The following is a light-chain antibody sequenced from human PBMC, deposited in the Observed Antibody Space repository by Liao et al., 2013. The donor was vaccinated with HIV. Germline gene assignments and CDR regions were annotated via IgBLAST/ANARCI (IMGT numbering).Light chain of an antibody. CDR3: QLWDSSSDHHV. Sequence: SYALTQPPSVSVGPGKTATVTCGGDNIGSKSVHWYQQKPGQAPVLVMFENSDRPSGIPERFSGSNSGDTATLTISRVEAGDEADYYCQLWDSSSDHHVFGTGTKVTVL. V-gene: IGLV3-21*01. J-gene: IGLJ1*01. CDR2: ENS. CDR1: NIGSKS.